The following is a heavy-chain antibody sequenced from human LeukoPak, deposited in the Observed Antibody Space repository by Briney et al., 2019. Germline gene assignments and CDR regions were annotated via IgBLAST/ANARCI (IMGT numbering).Heavy chain of an antibody. Sequence: PGGSLRLSCAASRFTFTTYSMNWVRQAPGKGLEWISYISSSTSTIYYADSVKGRFTISRDNAKNSLYLQMNSLRAEDTAVYYCARDEVDGSGTYYFDYWGQGTLVTVSS. CDR2: ISSSTSTI. J-gene: IGHJ4*02. CDR3: ARDEVDGSGTYYFDY. D-gene: IGHD3-10*01. V-gene: IGHV3-48*01. CDR1: RFTFTTYS.